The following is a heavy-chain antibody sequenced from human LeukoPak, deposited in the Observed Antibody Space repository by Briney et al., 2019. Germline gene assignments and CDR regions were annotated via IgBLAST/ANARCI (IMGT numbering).Heavy chain of an antibody. D-gene: IGHD4-17*01. CDR1: GYTFTSYD. J-gene: IGHJ4*02. CDR3: ARASDYGDYGPLYYFDY. CDR2: MNPNSGNT. Sequence: ASVKVSCKASGYTFTSYDINWVRQATGQGLEWMGWMNPNSGNTGYAQKFQGRVTMTRNTSISTAYMELSSLRSEDTAVYYCARASDYGDYGPLYYFDYWGQGTLVTVSS. V-gene: IGHV1-8*02.